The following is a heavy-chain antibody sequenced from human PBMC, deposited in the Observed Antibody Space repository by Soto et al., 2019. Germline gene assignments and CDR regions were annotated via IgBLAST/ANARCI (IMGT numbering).Heavy chain of an antibody. J-gene: IGHJ6*02. Sequence: QVQLVQSGAEVKKPGSSVKVSCKASGGTFSSYAISWVRQAPGQGLEWMGGIIPIFGTANYAQKLQGRVTITADESTSTAYMELSSLRSEDTAVYYCARDPGYSYGYFYYYYGMDVWGQGTTVTVSS. D-gene: IGHD5-18*01. V-gene: IGHV1-69*01. CDR3: ARDPGYSYGYFYYYYGMDV. CDR2: IIPIFGTA. CDR1: GGTFSSYA.